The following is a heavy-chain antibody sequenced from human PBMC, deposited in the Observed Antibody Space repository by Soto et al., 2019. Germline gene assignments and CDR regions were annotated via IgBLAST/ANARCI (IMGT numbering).Heavy chain of an antibody. CDR1: GFTFSDYD. J-gene: IGHJ2*01. D-gene: IGHD7-27*01. CDR3: VSERLGIGTWYFDL. CDR2: IATSGST. Sequence: EVQLVESGGGLVQPGGSLRLSCAASGFTFSDYDIHWVRQATGKRLEWVSAIATSGSTHYAASVQGRFTISREDAKNSLFLQINSLRDGDTATYYCVSERLGIGTWYFDLWGRGTLVTVSS. V-gene: IGHV3-13*04.